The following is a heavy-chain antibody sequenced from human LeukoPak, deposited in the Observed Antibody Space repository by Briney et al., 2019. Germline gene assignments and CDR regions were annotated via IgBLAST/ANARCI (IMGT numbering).Heavy chain of an antibody. Sequence: SETLSLTCTVSGGSISSYYWSWIRPPPGKGLEWIGYIYYSGSTNYNPSLKSRVTISVDTSKNQFSLKLSSVTAADTAVYYCARLGYYDSSGYYDREYNWFDPWGQGTLVTVSS. V-gene: IGHV4-59*08. CDR2: IYYSGST. J-gene: IGHJ5*02. CDR1: GGSISSYY. D-gene: IGHD3-22*01. CDR3: ARLGYYDSSGYYDREYNWFDP.